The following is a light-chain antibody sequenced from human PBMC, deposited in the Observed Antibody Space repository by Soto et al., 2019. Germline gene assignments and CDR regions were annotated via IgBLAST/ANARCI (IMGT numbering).Light chain of an antibody. CDR1: SSNVGGYNY. CDR2: DVY. CDR3: CSYAGSNTFYV. Sequence: HSALTLPRSVSGSPGQSVTISCTGTSSNVGGYNYVSWYQHHPGKAPKLVIYDVYNRPSGVPDRFSGSKSDNTASLTISGLQAEDEADYYCCSYAGSNTFYVFGTGTKVT. V-gene: IGLV2-11*01. J-gene: IGLJ1*01.